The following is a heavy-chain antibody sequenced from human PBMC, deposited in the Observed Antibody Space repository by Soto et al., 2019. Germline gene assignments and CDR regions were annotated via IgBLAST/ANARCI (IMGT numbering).Heavy chain of an antibody. D-gene: IGHD6-13*01. CDR2: IDPNHNSA. CDR1: GYSLTRHT. V-gene: IGHV1-46*01. Sequence: QVQLVQSGAELKRPGASVKISCQASGYSLTRHTMYWVRQAPGQGLEWMGLIDPNHNSAIYAQKFDGRVIMTSDTSTSTVYMEVRGLRSEDSAIYFCARSQTISAALSMDVWGQGTTVTVSS. CDR3: ARSQTISAALSMDV. J-gene: IGHJ6*02.